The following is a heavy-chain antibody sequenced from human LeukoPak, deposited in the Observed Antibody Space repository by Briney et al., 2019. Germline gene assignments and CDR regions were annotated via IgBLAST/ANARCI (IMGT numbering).Heavy chain of an antibody. CDR3: AKGLVVVAASYFDY. V-gene: IGHV3-23*01. J-gene: IGHJ4*02. CDR2: ISGSSGST. Sequence: PGGSLRLSCAASGFSFSSYAMSWVRQAPGKGLEWVSGISGSSGSTFYADSVEGRCTISRDNSKNTLYLQMNSLRAEDTAVYYCAKGLVVVAASYFDYWGQGTLVTVSS. D-gene: IGHD2-15*01. CDR1: GFSFSSYA.